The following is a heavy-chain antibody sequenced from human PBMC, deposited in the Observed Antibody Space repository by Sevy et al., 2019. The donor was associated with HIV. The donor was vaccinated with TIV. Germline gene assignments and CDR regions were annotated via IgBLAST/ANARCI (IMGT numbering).Heavy chain of an antibody. CDR1: GFTFSSYS. V-gene: IGHV3-21*01. J-gene: IGHJ6*03. Sequence: GGSLRLSCAASGFTFSSYSMNWVRQAPGKGLEWVSSISSSSSYIYYEDSVKGGFTISRDNAKNSLYLQMNSLGAEDTAVYYCASYAAGDLARPYYMDVGGKGTTVPVSS. D-gene: IGHD6-6*01. CDR3: ASYAAGDLARPYYMDV. CDR2: ISSSSSYI.